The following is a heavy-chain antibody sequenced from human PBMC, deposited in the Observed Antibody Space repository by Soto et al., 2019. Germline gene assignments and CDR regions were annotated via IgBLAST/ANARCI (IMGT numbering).Heavy chain of an antibody. CDR3: ARGYSSGWYRKPGGGRRVRWFDP. J-gene: IGHJ5*02. CDR1: GYTFTSYD. Sequence: QVQLVQSGAEVKKPGASVKVSCKASGYTFTSYDINWVRQSTGQGLEWMGWMNPNSGNTGYAQKFQGRVTMTRNTSISTAYMELSSLRSEDTAVYYCARGYSSGWYRKPGGGRRVRWFDPWGQGTLVTVSS. D-gene: IGHD6-19*01. V-gene: IGHV1-8*01. CDR2: MNPNSGNT.